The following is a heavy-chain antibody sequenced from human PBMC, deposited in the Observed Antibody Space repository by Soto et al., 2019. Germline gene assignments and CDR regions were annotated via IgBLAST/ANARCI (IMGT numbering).Heavy chain of an antibody. CDR3: TTGGYYDSSGYPRAFDI. CDR2: SKSKTDGGTT. V-gene: IGHV3-15*01. CDR1: GFTFSNAW. J-gene: IGHJ3*02. Sequence: EVQLVESGGGLVKPGGSLRLSCAASGFTFSNAWMSWVRQAPGKGLEGVGRSKSKTDGGTTDYAAPVKGRFTISRDDSKNTLYLQMNSLTTEDTAVYYCTTGGYYDSSGYPRAFDIWGQGTMVTVSS. D-gene: IGHD3-22*01.